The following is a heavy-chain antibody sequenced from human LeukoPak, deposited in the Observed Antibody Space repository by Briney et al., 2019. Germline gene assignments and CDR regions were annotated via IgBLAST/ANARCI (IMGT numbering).Heavy chain of an antibody. Sequence: ASVKVSCKASGYTFTTYYMHWVRQVPGQGLEWMGIIDPSGGSTSYAQKFQGRVTMTRDTSTSTVYMELSSLRSDDTAVYYCARLSQQTFDIWGQGTLVIVSS. V-gene: IGHV1-46*01. CDR2: IDPSGGST. J-gene: IGHJ3*02. CDR1: GYTFTTYY. CDR3: ARLSQQTFDI.